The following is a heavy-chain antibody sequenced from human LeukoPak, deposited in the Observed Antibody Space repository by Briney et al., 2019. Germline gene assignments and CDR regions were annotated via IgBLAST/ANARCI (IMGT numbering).Heavy chain of an antibody. CDR1: GYTFTGYY. D-gene: IGHD5-24*01. Sequence: ASVKVSCKASGYTFTGYYMHWVRQAPGQGLEWMGWINSNSGDTNYAQKFQGRVTITADESTSTAYMELSSLRSEDTAVYYCARHARRDGYNQGFDYWGQGTLVTVSS. CDR3: ARHARRDGYNQGFDY. J-gene: IGHJ4*02. V-gene: IGHV1-2*02. CDR2: INSNSGDT.